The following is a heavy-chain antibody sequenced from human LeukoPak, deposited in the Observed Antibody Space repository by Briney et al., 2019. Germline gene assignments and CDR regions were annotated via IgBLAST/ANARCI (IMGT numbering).Heavy chain of an antibody. Sequence: PGGSLRLSCAASGFTFSTYWMSWVRQAPGKGPEWVANIKQDGNEKYYVESVKGRFTISRDNTKDSLFLQMNSLRVEDTAVYYCARGAYSSGWAYFDHWGQGTLVTVSS. CDR3: ARGAYSSGWAYFDH. J-gene: IGHJ4*02. V-gene: IGHV3-7*01. D-gene: IGHD6-19*01. CDR1: GFTFSTYW. CDR2: IKQDGNEK.